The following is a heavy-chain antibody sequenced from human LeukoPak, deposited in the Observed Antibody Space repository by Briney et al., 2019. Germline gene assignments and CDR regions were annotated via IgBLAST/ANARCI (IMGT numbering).Heavy chain of an antibody. CDR2: IYYSGST. Sequence: SETLSLTCTVPGGSISSYYWSWIRQPPGKGLEWIGYIYYSGSTNYNPSLKSRVTISIDTSKNQFSLMLISVTAADTAVYYCARDTHYYGMDVWGQGTTVTVSS. J-gene: IGHJ6*02. V-gene: IGHV4-59*01. CDR1: GGSISSYY. CDR3: ARDTHYYGMDV.